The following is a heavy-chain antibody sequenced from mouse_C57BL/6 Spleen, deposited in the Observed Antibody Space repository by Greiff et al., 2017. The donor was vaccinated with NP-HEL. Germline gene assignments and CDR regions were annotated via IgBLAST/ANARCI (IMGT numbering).Heavy chain of an antibody. J-gene: IGHJ4*01. CDR2: ISSGSSTI. Sequence: EVKLMESGGGLVKPGGSLKLSCAASGFTFSDYGMHWVRQAPEKGLEWVAYISSGSSTIYYADTVKGRFTISRDNAKNTLFLQMTSLRSEDTAMYYCARMSMVTTFMDYWGQGTSVTVSS. D-gene: IGHD2-2*01. CDR3: ARMSMVTTFMDY. V-gene: IGHV5-17*01. CDR1: GFTFSDYG.